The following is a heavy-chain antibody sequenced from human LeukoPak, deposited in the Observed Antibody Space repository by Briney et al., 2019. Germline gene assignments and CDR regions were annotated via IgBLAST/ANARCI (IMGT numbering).Heavy chain of an antibody. CDR3: VRYLSGWYYFDY. J-gene: IGHJ4*02. V-gene: IGHV3-23*01. CDR1: GFTFSTYG. D-gene: IGHD6-19*01. CDR2: IPASGGNT. Sequence: PGGSLRLSCAASGFTFSTYGMRWVRQAPGMGLEWVSTIPASGGNTYYADSVKGRFTISRDNSKNTLYLQMNSLTAEDTAIYYCVRYLSGWYYFDYWGQGTLVTVSS.